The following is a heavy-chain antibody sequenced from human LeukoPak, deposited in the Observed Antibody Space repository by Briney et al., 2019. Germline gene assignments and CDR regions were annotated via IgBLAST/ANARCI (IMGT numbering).Heavy chain of an antibody. CDR1: GYTFTGYY. CDR3: ASPEVGATAKDYYGMDV. J-gene: IGHJ6*02. CDR2: INPNSGGT. Sequence: ASVKVSCKASGYTFTGYYMHWVRQAPGQGLEWMGRINPNSGGTNYAQKFQGRVTMIRDTSISTAYMELSRLRSDDTAVYYCASPEVGATAKDYYGMDVWGQGTTVTVSS. V-gene: IGHV1-2*06. D-gene: IGHD1-26*01.